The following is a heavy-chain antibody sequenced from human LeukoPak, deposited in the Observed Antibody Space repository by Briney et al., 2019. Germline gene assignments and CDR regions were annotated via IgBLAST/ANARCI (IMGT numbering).Heavy chain of an antibody. J-gene: IGHJ4*02. CDR3: VKGRGGYVKYKTFDY. V-gene: IGHV3-7*01. Sequence: GGSLRLSCAASAFTFSSYWMSWVRQAPGKGLEWVANIKHDGSEKYYVASVKGRFTISKDNAKNSLFLQMNNLRGEDTAVYYCVKGRGGYVKYKTFDYWGQGTLVTVSS. CDR1: AFTFSSYW. CDR2: IKHDGSEK. D-gene: IGHD5-12*01.